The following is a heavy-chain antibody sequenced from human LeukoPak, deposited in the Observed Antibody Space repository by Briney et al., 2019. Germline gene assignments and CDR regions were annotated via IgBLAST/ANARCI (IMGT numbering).Heavy chain of an antibody. D-gene: IGHD3/OR15-3a*01. V-gene: IGHV1-46*01. CDR1: GYTFTSYY. Sequence: ASVKVSCKASGYTFTSYYMHWVRQAPGQGLEWMGIINPSGGSTSYAQKFQGRVTMTRDTSTSTVYMELSSLRSEDTAVYYCARSSLAGYDFYYYYYGMDVWGQGTTVTVSS. J-gene: IGHJ6*02. CDR3: ARSSLAGYDFYYYYYGMDV. CDR2: INPSGGST.